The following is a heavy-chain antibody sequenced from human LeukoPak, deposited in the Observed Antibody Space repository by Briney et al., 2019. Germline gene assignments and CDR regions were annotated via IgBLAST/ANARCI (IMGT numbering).Heavy chain of an antibody. V-gene: IGHV1-69*13. Sequence: ASVKVSCKASGGTFSSYAISWVRQAPGQGLEWMGGIIPIFGTANYAQKFQGRVTITADESTSTAYMELSSLRSEDTAVYYCAREYLWFGELLGDAFDIWGQGTMVTVSS. D-gene: IGHD3-10*01. CDR2: IIPIFGTA. CDR3: AREYLWFGELLGDAFDI. J-gene: IGHJ3*02. CDR1: GGTFSSYA.